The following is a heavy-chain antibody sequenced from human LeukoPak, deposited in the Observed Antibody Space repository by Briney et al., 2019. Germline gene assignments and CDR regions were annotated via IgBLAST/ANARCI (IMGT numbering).Heavy chain of an antibody. V-gene: IGHV3-21*04. CDR3: AKGISHDYGDY. CDR1: GFTFSSYS. J-gene: IGHJ4*02. Sequence: GGSLRLSCAASGFTFSSYSMNWVRQAPGKGLEWVSSISSSSSYIYYADSVKGRFTISRDNSKNTLYLQMNSLRAEDTAVYYCAKGISHDYGDYWGQGTLVTVSS. D-gene: IGHD3-3*02. CDR2: ISSSSSYI.